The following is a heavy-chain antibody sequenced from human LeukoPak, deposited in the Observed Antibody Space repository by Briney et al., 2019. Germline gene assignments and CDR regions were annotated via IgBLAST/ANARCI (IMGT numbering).Heavy chain of an antibody. CDR3: AKDGVRGVTTAKIDY. V-gene: IGHV3-66*01. CDR2: IYSGGST. CDR1: GFTVSSNY. Sequence: GGSLRLSCAASGFTVSSNYMSWVRQAPGKGLEWVSVIYSGGSTYYADSVKGRFTISRDNSKNTLYLQMNSLRAEDTAVYYCAKDGVRGVTTAKIDYWGQGTLVTVSS. J-gene: IGHJ4*02. D-gene: IGHD3-10*01.